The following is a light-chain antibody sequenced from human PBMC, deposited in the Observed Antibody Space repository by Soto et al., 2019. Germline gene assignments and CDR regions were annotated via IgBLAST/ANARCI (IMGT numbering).Light chain of an antibody. V-gene: IGLV2-8*01. CDR3: SSYGGSNTVV. J-gene: IGLJ2*01. CDR2: EVS. Sequence: QSALTQPPSASGSPGQSVTISCTGSSSDVGGYNYVSWYQQHPGKAPKLMIYEVSKRPSGVPDRLSGSKSGNTASLTVSGLQAGDEADYYGSSYGGSNTVVFGGGTQLTV. CDR1: SSDVGGYNY.